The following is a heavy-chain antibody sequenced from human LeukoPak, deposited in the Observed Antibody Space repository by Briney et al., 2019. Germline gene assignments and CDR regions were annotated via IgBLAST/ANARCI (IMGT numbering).Heavy chain of an antibody. D-gene: IGHD1-7*01. CDR2: INAGNGNT. CDR1: GYTFTSYA. CDR3: ASSREGRVDSETRLVDY. J-gene: IGHJ4*02. V-gene: IGHV1-3*01. Sequence: GASVKVSCKASGYTFTSYAMHWVRQAPGQRLEWMGWINAGNGNTKYSQNFQGRVTITRDTSASTAYMELRSLRSEDTAVYYCASSREGRVDSETRLVDYWGQGTLVTVSS.